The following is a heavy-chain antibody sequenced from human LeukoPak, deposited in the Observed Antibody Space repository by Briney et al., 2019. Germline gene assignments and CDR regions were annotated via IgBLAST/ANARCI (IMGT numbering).Heavy chain of an antibody. J-gene: IGHJ6*02. Sequence: GASVKVSCKASGGTFSSYAISWVRQAPGQGLEWMGRIIPILGIANYAQKFQGRVTITADKSTSTAYMELSSLRSEDTAVYYCASLSIVGAAEGSGYYGMDVWGQGTTVTVSS. V-gene: IGHV1-69*04. CDR3: ASLSIVGAAEGSGYYGMDV. CDR2: IIPILGIA. CDR1: GGTFSSYA. D-gene: IGHD1-26*01.